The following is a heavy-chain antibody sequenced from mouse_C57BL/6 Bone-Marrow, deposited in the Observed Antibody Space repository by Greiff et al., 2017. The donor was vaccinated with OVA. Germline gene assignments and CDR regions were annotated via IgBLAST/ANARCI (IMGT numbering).Heavy chain of an antibody. CDR1: GFTFSSYA. J-gene: IGHJ4*01. V-gene: IGHV5-9-1*02. Sequence: EVQGVESGEGLVKPGGSLKLSCAASGFTFSSYAMSWVRQTPEKRLEWVAYISSGGDYIYYADTVKGRFTISRDNARNTLYLRMGSLKSEDTAMYYCTRGGYYGSSGGYAMDYWGQGTSVTVSS. CDR2: ISSGGDYI. D-gene: IGHD1-1*01. CDR3: TRGGYYGSSGGYAMDY.